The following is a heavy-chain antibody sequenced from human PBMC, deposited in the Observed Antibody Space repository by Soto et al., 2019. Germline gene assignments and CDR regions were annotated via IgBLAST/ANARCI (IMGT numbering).Heavy chain of an antibody. J-gene: IGHJ4*02. CDR3: ARGGNRYSNVASGVGGFDY. CDR2: VYHTGST. CDR1: GASISSSY. V-gene: IGHV4-59*01. D-gene: IGHD5-12*01. Sequence: LSLTCTVSGASISSSYWSWIRQSPGKGLEWIGYVYHTGSTNYNPSLKSRVTISLDTSKSQFSLNLTSLTTADTAVYFCARGGNRYSNVASGVGGFDYWGQGSLVTVSS.